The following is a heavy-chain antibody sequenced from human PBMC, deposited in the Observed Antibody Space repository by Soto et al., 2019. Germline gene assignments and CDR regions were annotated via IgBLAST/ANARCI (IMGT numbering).Heavy chain of an antibody. D-gene: IGHD3-10*01. CDR2: IYYSGST. V-gene: IGHV4-30-4*01. Sequence: QVQLQESGPGLVKPSQTLSLTCTVSGGSISSGDYYWSWIRQPPGKGLEWIGYIYYSGSTYYHPSLKRRVTISVDTSKNQFSLKLSSVTAADTAVYYCATFRVRSWGVGPDYWGQGTLVTLSS. CDR1: GGSISSGDYY. J-gene: IGHJ4*02. CDR3: ATFRVRSWGVGPDY.